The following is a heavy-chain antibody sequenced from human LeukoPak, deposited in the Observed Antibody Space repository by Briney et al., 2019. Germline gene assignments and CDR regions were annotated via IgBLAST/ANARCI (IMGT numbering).Heavy chain of an antibody. J-gene: IGHJ4*02. CDR3: ARGRTFDN. Sequence: PSETLTLTCTVSSGSISNYYCNWVRQSPGKGLEWIGYIYYTGSTNYNPSLKSRVTISVDTTKNQFSLNLSSVTAADTAVYYCARGRTFDNWGQGTLVTVSS. CDR1: SGSISNYY. CDR2: IYYTGST. V-gene: IGHV4-59*01.